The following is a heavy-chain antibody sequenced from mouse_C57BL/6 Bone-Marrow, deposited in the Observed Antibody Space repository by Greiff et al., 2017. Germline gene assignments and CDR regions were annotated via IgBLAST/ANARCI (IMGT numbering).Heavy chain of an antibody. CDR2: ISSGGSYT. Sequence: EVMLVESGGDLVKPGGSLKLSCAASGFTFSSYGMSWVRQTPDKRLQWVATISSGGSYTYYPDSVKGRFTISRDNGKNTLYLQMSSLKSEDTAMYYCARQLRLRDYFDDWGKGTTLTGSS. J-gene: IGHJ2*01. CDR1: GFTFSSYG. V-gene: IGHV5-6*01. CDR3: ARQLRLRDYFDD. D-gene: IGHD3-2*02.